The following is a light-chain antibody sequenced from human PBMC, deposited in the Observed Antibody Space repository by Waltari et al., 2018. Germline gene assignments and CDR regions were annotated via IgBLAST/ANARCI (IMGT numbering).Light chain of an antibody. CDR2: DVT. Sequence: QSALTQPASVSGSPGQPITISCTGTSSDLGRYNYVSWYQQHPGKAPKLIIFDVTNRPSGVSNRFSGSKSGNTASLIISGLQGEDEADYYCSSYMDTTALELFGGGTSLTVL. J-gene: IGLJ2*01. CDR1: SSDLGRYNY. CDR3: SSYMDTTALEL. V-gene: IGLV2-14*03.